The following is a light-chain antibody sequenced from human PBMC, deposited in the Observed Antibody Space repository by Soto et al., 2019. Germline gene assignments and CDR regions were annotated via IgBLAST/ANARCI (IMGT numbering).Light chain of an antibody. Sequence: DIQMTQSPSSLSASVGDRVTITCRASQSISSYLNWYQQKPGKAPKLLIYAASSLQSGVPSRFSGSGSGTDFTLTISSLQPEDFATYYCQQSYSTGWTFGQGTKVETK. J-gene: IGKJ1*01. CDR3: QQSYSTGWT. V-gene: IGKV1-39*01. CDR1: QSISSY. CDR2: AAS.